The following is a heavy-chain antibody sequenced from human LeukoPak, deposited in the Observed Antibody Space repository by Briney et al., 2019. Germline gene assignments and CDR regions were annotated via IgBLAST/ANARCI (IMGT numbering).Heavy chain of an antibody. V-gene: IGHV4-39*07. D-gene: IGHD2-15*01. CDR3: ARAYCSGGSCYYYYYYMDV. Sequence: PSETLSLTCTVSGGSISSSSYYWGWIRQPPGKGLEWIGSIYYSGSTYYNPSLKSRVTTSVDTSKNQFSLKLSSVTAADTAVYYCARAYCSGGSCYYYYYYMDVWGKGTTVTVSS. CDR1: GGSISSSSYY. CDR2: IYYSGST. J-gene: IGHJ6*03.